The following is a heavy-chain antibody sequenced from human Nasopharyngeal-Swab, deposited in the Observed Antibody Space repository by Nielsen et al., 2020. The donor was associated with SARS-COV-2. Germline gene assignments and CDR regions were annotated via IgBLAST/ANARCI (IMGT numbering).Heavy chain of an antibody. V-gene: IGHV3-30*04. CDR3: ARKRTHAFDI. J-gene: IGHJ3*02. Sequence: GESLKISCAASGFTFSSYAMHWVRQAPGKGLEWVAVISYDGSNKYYADSVKGRFTISRDNSKNTLYLQMNSLRAEDMAVYYCARKRTHAFDIWGQGTMVTVSS. CDR1: GFTFSSYA. CDR2: ISYDGSNK.